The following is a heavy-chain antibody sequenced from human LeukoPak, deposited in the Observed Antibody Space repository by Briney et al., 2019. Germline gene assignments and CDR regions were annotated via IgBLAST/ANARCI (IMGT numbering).Heavy chain of an antibody. J-gene: IGHJ4*02. V-gene: IGHV3-74*01. CDR3: VRGIGSSDSDY. Sequence: GGSLRLSCAASGFPFSNYWMQWVRRVPGKGPVWVSRINSDGGTTSYVDSVKGRFAISRDNAKNTVYLQMNSLRAEDTAVYYCVRGIGSSDSDYWGQGTLVTVFS. CDR2: INSDGGTT. D-gene: IGHD6-6*01. CDR1: GFPFSNYW.